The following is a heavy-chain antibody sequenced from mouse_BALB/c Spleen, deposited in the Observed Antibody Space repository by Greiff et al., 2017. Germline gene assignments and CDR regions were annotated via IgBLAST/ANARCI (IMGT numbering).Heavy chain of an antibody. CDR1: GFSLTSYG. D-gene: IGHD2-1*01. Sequence: QVQLKQSGPSLVQPSQSLSITCTVSGFSLTSYGVHWVRQSPGKGLEWLGVIWRGGSTDYNAAFMSRLSITKDNSKSQVFFKMNSLQADDTAIYYCAKSFLGGNGYFDVWGAGTTVTVSS. V-gene: IGHV2-5-1*01. CDR3: AKSFLGGNGYFDV. J-gene: IGHJ1*01. CDR2: IWRGGST.